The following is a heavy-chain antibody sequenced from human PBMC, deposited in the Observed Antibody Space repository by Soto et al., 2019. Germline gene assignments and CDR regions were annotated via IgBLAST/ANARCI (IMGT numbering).Heavy chain of an antibody. CDR2: IIPISETT. J-gene: IGHJ6*01. CDR1: GGTFSSYA. V-gene: IGHV1-69*01. CDR3: ASSQGSSTSLEIYYYYDYGMDV. D-gene: IGHD2-2*01. Sequence: QVQLVQSGAEVKKPGSSVKVSCKASGGTFSSYAISWVRQAPGQGHEWMGGIIPISETTNYAQKFQGRVKNTADESKSTAYVEVSSLRSEDTAVYYCASSQGSSTSLEIYYYYDYGMDVWGPRDHGHRLL.